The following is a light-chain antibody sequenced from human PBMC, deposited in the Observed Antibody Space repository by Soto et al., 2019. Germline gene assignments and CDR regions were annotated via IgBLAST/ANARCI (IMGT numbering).Light chain of an antibody. CDR2: GAF. CDR3: QQYNDWPPLT. J-gene: IGKJ4*01. Sequence: EIVMTQSPVTLSVSPGERVTLSCRASQSVSSNLAWYQQKPGQAPSRLIYGAFTRATGIPARFSGTGSGTEFTLTISSLQSEDFAVYYCQQYNDWPPLTFGGGTKVDIK. V-gene: IGKV3-15*01. CDR1: QSVSSN.